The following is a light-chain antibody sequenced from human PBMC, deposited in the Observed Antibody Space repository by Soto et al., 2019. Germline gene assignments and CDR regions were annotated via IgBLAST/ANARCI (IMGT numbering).Light chain of an antibody. CDR3: QQYFTYSWT. Sequence: DIQMTQSPSALSAFVGDTVTVTCRASQSITTYLAWYQHRPGRAPKLLMYDASTLDSGVPSRFRGSGSGTEFTLTISSLQPEHFATYYCQQYFTYSWTFGQGTKVDIK. V-gene: IGKV1-5*01. CDR1: QSITTY. J-gene: IGKJ1*01. CDR2: DAS.